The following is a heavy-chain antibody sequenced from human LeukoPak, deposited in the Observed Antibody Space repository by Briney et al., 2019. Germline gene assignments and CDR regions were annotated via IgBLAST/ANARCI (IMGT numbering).Heavy chain of an antibody. CDR3: ARRALRTAFDP. Sequence: GGSLRLSCAASGFTFSSYSMNWVRQAPGNGLEWVSSISSSSSYIYYADSVKGRFTISRDNAKNSLYLQMNSLRAEDTAVYYCARRALRTAFDPWGQGTLVTVSS. CDR2: ISSSSSYI. J-gene: IGHJ5*02. V-gene: IGHV3-21*01. CDR1: GFTFSSYS.